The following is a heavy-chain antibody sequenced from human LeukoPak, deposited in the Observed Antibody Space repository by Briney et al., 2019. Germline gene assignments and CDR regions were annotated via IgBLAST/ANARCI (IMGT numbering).Heavy chain of an antibody. J-gene: IGHJ3*02. CDR2: ISSSGSTI. Sequence: PGGSLRLSCAASGFTFSDYYMSWIRQAPGKGLEWVSYISSSGSTIYYADSVKGRFTISRDNAKNSLYLQMNSLRAGDTAVYYCARAMYSSGWYENRDAFDIWGQGTMVTVSS. D-gene: IGHD6-19*01. V-gene: IGHV3-11*01. CDR1: GFTFSDYY. CDR3: ARAMYSSGWYENRDAFDI.